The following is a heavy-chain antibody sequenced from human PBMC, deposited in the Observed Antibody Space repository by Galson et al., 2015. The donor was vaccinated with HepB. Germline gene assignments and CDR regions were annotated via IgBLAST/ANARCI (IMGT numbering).Heavy chain of an antibody. CDR1: GFTVSNRD. Sequence: SLRLSCAASGFTVSNRDVTWVRQAPGKGLQWVSTINRSGSTYYADSVKGRFTISRDHSKNILYLQMDGPRAEDTALYYCASAPGGGLDYWGQGTPVTVSS. CDR2: INRSGST. V-gene: IGHV3-53*01. CDR3: ASAPGGGLDY. D-gene: IGHD2-15*01. J-gene: IGHJ4*02.